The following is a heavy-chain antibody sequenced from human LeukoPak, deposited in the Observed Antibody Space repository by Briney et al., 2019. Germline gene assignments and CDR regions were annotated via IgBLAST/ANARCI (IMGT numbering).Heavy chain of an antibody. CDR1: GGSISSYY. D-gene: IGHD2-15*01. V-gene: IGHV4-59*01. CDR2: IYYSGST. CDR3: ARDCSGGSCYPGAFDI. J-gene: IGHJ3*02. Sequence: SETLSLTCTVSGGSISSYYWSWIRQPPGKGLEWIGYIYYSGSTNYNPSLKSRVTISVDTSKNQFSLKLSSVTAADTAVYYCARDCSGGSCYPGAFDIWGQGTMVTVSS.